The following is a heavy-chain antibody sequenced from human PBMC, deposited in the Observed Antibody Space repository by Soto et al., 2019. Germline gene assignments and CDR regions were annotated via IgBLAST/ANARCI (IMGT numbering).Heavy chain of an antibody. D-gene: IGHD3-16*01. CDR2: IYYSGST. Sequence: SETLSLTCTVSGGSISSGDYYWSWIRQPPGKDLEWIGYIYYSGSTYYNPSLKSRVTISVDTSKNQFSLKLSSVTAADTAVYYCARGTIGSYYYYYGMDVWGQGTTVTVSS. CDR3: ARGTIGSYYYYYGMDV. J-gene: IGHJ6*02. V-gene: IGHV4-30-4*01. CDR1: GGSISSGDYY.